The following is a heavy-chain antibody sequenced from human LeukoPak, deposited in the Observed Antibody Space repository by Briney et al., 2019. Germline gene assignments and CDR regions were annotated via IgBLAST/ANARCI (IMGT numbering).Heavy chain of an antibody. J-gene: IGHJ4*02. Sequence: ASVKVSCKASGYTFTSCGISWVRQAPGQGLEWMGWISAYNGNTNYAQKLQGRVTMTTDTSTSTAYMELRSLRSDDTAVYYCARPLDSSGPWRGLSDWGQGTLVTVSS. CDR1: GYTFTSCG. CDR2: ISAYNGNT. CDR3: ARPLDSSGPWRGLSD. D-gene: IGHD3-22*01. V-gene: IGHV1-18*01.